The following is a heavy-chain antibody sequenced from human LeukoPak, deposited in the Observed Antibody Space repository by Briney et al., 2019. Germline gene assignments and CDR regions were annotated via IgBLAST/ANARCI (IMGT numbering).Heavy chain of an antibody. J-gene: IGHJ3*02. D-gene: IGHD1-1*01. CDR3: ARDGIMTYAFDI. Sequence: GGSLRLSCAASGFTFSSYAMSWVRQAPGKGLEWMANIKQDGSVQNYVDSVKGRFTISRDNAKDSLFLQLNNLRAEDTAVYFCARDGIMTYAFDIWGQGTKVTVSP. CDR1: GFTFSSYA. CDR2: IKQDGSVQ. V-gene: IGHV3-7*01.